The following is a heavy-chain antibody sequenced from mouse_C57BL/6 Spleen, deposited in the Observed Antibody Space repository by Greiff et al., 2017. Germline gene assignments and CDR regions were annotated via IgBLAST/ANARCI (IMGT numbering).Heavy chain of an antibody. CDR3: ARLPIYCGKGYFDY. CDR2: ISGGGGNT. J-gene: IGHJ2*01. Sequence: EVMLVESGGGLVKPGGSLKLSCAASGFTFSSYTMSWVRQTPEKRLEWIATISGGGGNTYYPDSVKGRFTISRDNAKNTLYLQMSSLRSEDTAFYYCARLPIYCGKGYFDYWGQGTTLTVSS. D-gene: IGHD2-1*01. V-gene: IGHV5-9*01. CDR1: GFTFSSYT.